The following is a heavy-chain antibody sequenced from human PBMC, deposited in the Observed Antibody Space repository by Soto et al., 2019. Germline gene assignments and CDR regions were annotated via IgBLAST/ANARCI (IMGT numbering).Heavy chain of an antibody. CDR3: AKERDVDTAMVTFDFDY. J-gene: IGHJ4*02. D-gene: IGHD5-18*01. V-gene: IGHV3-30*18. CDR2: ISYDGSNK. Sequence: GGSLRLSCAASGFTFSSYGMHWVRQAPGKGLEWVAVISYDGSNKYYADSVKGRFTISRDNSKNTLYLQMNSLRAEDTAVYYCAKERDVDTAMVTFDFDYWGQGTLVTVSS. CDR1: GFTFSSYG.